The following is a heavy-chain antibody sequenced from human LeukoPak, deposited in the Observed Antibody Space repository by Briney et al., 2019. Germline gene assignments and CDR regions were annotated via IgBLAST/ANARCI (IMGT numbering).Heavy chain of an antibody. CDR1: GFSFNTYS. Sequence: GGSLRLSCAASGFSFNTYSMNWVRQAPGKGLEWVSSISSSSTYIYFADSVKGRFTVSRDNARNSVYLQMNSLRAEDTAVYYCARDRGYSSSWQGGWFDPWGQGTLVTVSS. J-gene: IGHJ5*02. D-gene: IGHD6-13*01. CDR3: ARDRGYSSSWQGGWFDP. CDR2: ISSSSTYI. V-gene: IGHV3-21*01.